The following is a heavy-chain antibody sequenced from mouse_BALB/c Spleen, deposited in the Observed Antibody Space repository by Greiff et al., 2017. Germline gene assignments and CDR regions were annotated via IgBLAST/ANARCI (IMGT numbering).Heavy chain of an antibody. V-gene: IGHV14-3*02. CDR3: ARSYGPSFAY. CDR1: GFNIKDTY. Sequence: VQLKESGAELVKPGASVKLSCTASGFNIKDTYMHWVKQRPEQGLEWIGRIDPANGNTKYDPKFQGKATITADTSSNTAYLQLSSLTSEDTAVYYCARSYGPSFAYWGQGTLVTVSA. CDR2: IDPANGNT. J-gene: IGHJ3*01. D-gene: IGHD1-1*02.